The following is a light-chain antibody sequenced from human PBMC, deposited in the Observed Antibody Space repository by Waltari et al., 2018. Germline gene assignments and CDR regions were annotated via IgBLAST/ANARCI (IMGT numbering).Light chain of an antibody. Sequence: DIQLTQSPSFLSASVGDRVTITCRASQGINNYLAWYQQKPGKAPKLLIYFTSTLQNGIPSRFSGSGSGTEFTLTISSLQPEDFAMYYCQQLNSYPYTFGQGTNLEI. J-gene: IGKJ2*01. CDR2: FTS. CDR1: QGINNY. V-gene: IGKV1-9*01. CDR3: QQLNSYPYT.